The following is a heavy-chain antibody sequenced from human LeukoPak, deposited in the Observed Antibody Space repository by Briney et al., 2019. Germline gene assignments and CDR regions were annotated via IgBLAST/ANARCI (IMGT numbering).Heavy chain of an antibody. Sequence: GGSLRLSCAASGFTLSSYAMSWVRQAPGKGLEWVSAISGSGGSTYYADSVKGRFTISRDNSKNTLYLQMNSLRAEDTAVYYCAKDTGFGESAFDIWGQGTMVTVSS. J-gene: IGHJ3*02. V-gene: IGHV3-23*01. CDR2: ISGSGGST. CDR1: GFTLSSYA. D-gene: IGHD3-10*01. CDR3: AKDTGFGESAFDI.